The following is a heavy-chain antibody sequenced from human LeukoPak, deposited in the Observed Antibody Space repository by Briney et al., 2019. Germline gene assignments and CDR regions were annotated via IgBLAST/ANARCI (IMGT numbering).Heavy chain of an antibody. CDR1: GYSISSGYY. D-gene: IGHD2-8*02. J-gene: IGHJ4*02. Sequence: SETLSLTCTVSGYSISSGYYWGWIRQPPGKGLEWIGGIHHSGSTYYNPSLKSRVTMSVDTSKNQFSLKLSSVTAADTAVYYCGSGGVTTSDYWGQGTLVTVSS. CDR3: GSGGVTTSDY. CDR2: IHHSGST. V-gene: IGHV4-38-2*02.